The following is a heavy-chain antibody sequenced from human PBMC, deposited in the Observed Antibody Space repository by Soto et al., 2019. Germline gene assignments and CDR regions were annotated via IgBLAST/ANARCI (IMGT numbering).Heavy chain of an antibody. J-gene: IGHJ6*02. CDR3: ARARGAVWSGYYTENYYYYYYGMDV. Sequence: TSETLSLTCAVYGGSFSGYYWSWIRQPPGKGLEWIGEINHSGSTNYNPSLKSRVTISVDTSKNQFSLKLSSVTAADTAVYYCARARGAVWSGYYTENYYYYYYGMDVWGQGTTVTVSS. CDR1: GGSFSGYY. CDR2: INHSGST. D-gene: IGHD3-3*01. V-gene: IGHV4-34*01.